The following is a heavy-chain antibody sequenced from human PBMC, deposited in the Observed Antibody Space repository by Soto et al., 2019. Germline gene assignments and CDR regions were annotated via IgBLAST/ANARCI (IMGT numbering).Heavy chain of an antibody. D-gene: IGHD6-13*01. CDR1: GFTISAFW. J-gene: IGHJ4*02. CDR3: AAWPRSSWFDY. Sequence: EVQLVESGGGLVQPGGSLRLSCAGSGFTISAFWMSRVRQAPGGRLEWVANIKPDGSDTFYVDSVKGRFTIFRDNAENLVYLQMNSLRVEDTAVYYCAAWPRSSWFDYWGQGTLVTVSP. V-gene: IGHV3-7*05. CDR2: IKPDGSDT.